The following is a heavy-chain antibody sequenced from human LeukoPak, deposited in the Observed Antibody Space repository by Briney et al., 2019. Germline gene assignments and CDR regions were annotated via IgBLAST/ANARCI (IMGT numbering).Heavy chain of an antibody. Sequence: GGSLRLSCAASGFTFSNYWMTWVRQAPGKGLEWVANVNQDGSERYYVNSVRGRFTISRDNAKNSLDLQMNSLRAEDTALYFCAKANAMDVWGQGTTVTVSS. J-gene: IGHJ6*02. CDR3: AKANAMDV. CDR1: GFTFSNYW. CDR2: VNQDGSER. V-gene: IGHV3-7*01.